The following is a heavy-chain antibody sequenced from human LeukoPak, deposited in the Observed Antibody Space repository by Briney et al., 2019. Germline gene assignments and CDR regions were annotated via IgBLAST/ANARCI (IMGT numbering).Heavy chain of an antibody. CDR2: IIPIFGTA. CDR1: GGTFSSYA. J-gene: IGHJ5*02. D-gene: IGHD6-6*01. V-gene: IGHV1-69*05. Sequence: SVKVSCKASGGTFSSYAISWVRQAPGQGLEWMGGIIPIFGTANYAQKFQGRVTITTDESTSTAYMELSSLRSEDTAVYYCARTYSSSVRWFDPWGQGTLVTVSS. CDR3: ARTYSSSVRWFDP.